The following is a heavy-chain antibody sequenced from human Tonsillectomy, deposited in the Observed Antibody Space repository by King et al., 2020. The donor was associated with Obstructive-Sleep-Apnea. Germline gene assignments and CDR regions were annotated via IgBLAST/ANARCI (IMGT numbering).Heavy chain of an antibody. Sequence: VQLVESGGGLVQPGGSLRLSCAASGFTFSSYAMSWVRRAPAKGLEWVSTLSSANYTYYADSVKGRFTISRDTSKSTLYLQMNSLRAEDTAVYYCAKFTIRPKYFQHWGQGTLVTVSS. CDR2: LSSANYT. CDR3: AKFTIRPKYFQH. D-gene: IGHD3-10*01. V-gene: IGHV3-23*04. CDR1: GFTFSSYA. J-gene: IGHJ1*01.